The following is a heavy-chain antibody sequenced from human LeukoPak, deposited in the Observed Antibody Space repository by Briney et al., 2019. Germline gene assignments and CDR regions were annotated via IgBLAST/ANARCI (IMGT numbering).Heavy chain of an antibody. D-gene: IGHD4-23*01. CDR2: IYYSGST. CDR1: GGSISSYY. V-gene: IGHV4-59*12. Sequence: KPSETLSLTCTVSGGSISSYYWSWIRQPPGKGLEWIGYIYYSGSTNYNPSLKSRVTISVDTSKNQFSLKLSSVTAADTAVYYCARARSGKGILDYWGQGTLVTVSS. J-gene: IGHJ4*02. CDR3: ARARSGKGILDY.